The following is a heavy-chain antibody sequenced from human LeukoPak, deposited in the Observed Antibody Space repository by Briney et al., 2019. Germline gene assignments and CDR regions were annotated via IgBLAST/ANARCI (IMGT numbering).Heavy chain of an antibody. CDR1: GFTFSGFA. J-gene: IGHJ3*02. D-gene: IGHD2/OR15-2a*01. V-gene: IGHV3-73*01. CDR2: IRSKAHNYAT. CDR3: ARDSTIRDAFDI. Sequence: GGSLRLSCAASGFTFSGFAFHWVRQASGKGLEWVGRIRSKAHNYATVYAASVKGRFTISRDDSKNATYLQMNSLKTEDTAVYYCARDSTIRDAFDIWGQGTMVTVSS.